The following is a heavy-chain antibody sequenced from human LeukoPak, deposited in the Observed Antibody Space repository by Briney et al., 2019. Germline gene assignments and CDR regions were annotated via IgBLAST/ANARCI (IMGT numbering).Heavy chain of an antibody. Sequence: GVSLTLSCAASRFIFNSYSMNWVRQAPGKGREWLSSISSSSSHIYYKISVKGRFTISRANAKNSLYLQMNSLRAEDTAVYYCARPLKANWFDPWGQGTLVTVSS. CDR1: RFIFNSYS. CDR3: ARPLKANWFDP. J-gene: IGHJ5*02. V-gene: IGHV3-21*01. CDR2: ISSSSSHI.